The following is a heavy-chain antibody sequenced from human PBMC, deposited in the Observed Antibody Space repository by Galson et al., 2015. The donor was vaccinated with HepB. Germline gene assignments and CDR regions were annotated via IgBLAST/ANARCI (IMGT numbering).Heavy chain of an antibody. J-gene: IGHJ3*02. D-gene: IGHD6-13*01. CDR3: ATTGDSSSWHNAFDI. V-gene: IGHV4-4*02. CDR2: IYHSGST. CDR1: GGSISSSNW. Sequence: SETLSLTCAVSGGSISSSNWWSWVRQPPGKGLEWIGEIYHSGSTNYNPSLKSRVTISVDKSKNQFSLKLSSVTAADTAVYYCATTGDSSSWHNAFDIWGQGTMVTVSS.